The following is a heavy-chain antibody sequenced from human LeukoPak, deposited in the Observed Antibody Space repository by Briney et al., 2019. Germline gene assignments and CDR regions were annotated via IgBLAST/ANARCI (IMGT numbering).Heavy chain of an antibody. Sequence: GGSLRPSCPLDTFTSTTYAMRCDRQAPGKGLEWVSAISSSGGTTYYADSVKGRFSISRDNSKNTLYLQMNSLRAEETAVYYCAKNTAAWPTNFASCGQGTLVTVSA. CDR1: TFTSTTYA. CDR3: AKNTAAWPTNFAS. J-gene: IGHJ4*02. V-gene: IGHV3-23*01. D-gene: IGHD5-24*01. CDR2: ISSSGGTT.